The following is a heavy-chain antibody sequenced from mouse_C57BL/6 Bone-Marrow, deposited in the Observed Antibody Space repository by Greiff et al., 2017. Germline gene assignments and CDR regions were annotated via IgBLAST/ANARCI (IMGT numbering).Heavy chain of an antibody. Sequence: EVQLVESGGGLVKPGGSLKLSCAASGFTFSSYAMSWVRQTPEKRLEWVATISDGGSYTYYPDNVKGRFTISRDNAKNNLYLQMSHLKSEDTAMYYCARDWLLPLDYGGQGTTLTVSS. CDR3: ARDWLLPLDY. J-gene: IGHJ2*01. V-gene: IGHV5-4*01. CDR1: GFTFSSYA. CDR2: ISDGGSYT. D-gene: IGHD2-3*01.